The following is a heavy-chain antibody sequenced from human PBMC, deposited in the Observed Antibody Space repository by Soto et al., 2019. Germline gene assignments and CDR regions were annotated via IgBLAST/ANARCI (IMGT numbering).Heavy chain of an antibody. V-gene: IGHV4-61*01. CDR1: GGSVSSGIYY. J-gene: IGHJ6*02. CDR2: IYYSGST. D-gene: IGHD6-6*01. CDR3: ARDTSGGYSSSLLFLDYGMDV. Sequence: LTCTFSGGSVSSGIYYWSWIRQPPGKGLEWIGYIYYSGSTNYNPSLKSRVTISVDTSKNQFSLKLSSVTAADTAVYYCARDTSGGYSSSLLFLDYGMDVWGQGTTVTVSS.